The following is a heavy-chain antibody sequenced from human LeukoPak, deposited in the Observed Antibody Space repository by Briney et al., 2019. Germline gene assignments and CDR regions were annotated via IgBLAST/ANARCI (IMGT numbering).Heavy chain of an antibody. CDR3: ARVSSSWYQDWYFDL. J-gene: IGHJ2*01. CDR1: GYSISSGYY. V-gene: IGHV4-38-2*02. Sequence: PSETLSLTCTVSGYSISSGYYWGWIRQPPGKGLEWTGSIDHSGSTYYNPSLKSRITISVDTSKNQFSLKLNSVTAADTAVYYCARVSSSWYQDWYFDLWGRGTLVTVSS. CDR2: IDHSGST. D-gene: IGHD6-13*01.